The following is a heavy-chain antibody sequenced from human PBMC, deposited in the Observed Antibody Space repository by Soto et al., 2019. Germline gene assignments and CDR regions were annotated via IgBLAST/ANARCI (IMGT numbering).Heavy chain of an antibody. V-gene: IGHV3-23*01. CDR2: ISGSGRRT. Sequence: GGSLRLSCAASGFTFSSYAMSWVRQAPGKGLGWVSRISGSGRRTYNADSVKGRFTISRDNSKHTLYLQMNSLRAEDTAIYYCAKDHSESDDFGDDWAYFDYWGQGTLVTVSS. D-gene: IGHD4-17*01. J-gene: IGHJ4*02. CDR3: AKDHSESDDFGDDWAYFDY. CDR1: GFTFSSYA.